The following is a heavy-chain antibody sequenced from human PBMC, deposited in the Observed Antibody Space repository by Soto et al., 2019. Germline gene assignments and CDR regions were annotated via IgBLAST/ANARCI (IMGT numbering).Heavy chain of an antibody. Sequence: SETLSLTCAVSGVSIRGSNWWSWVRKAPGKGLGWIGEIFHSGSTNYNPSLKSRLTISVDQSRNQFSLSLSSVTAADTAVYYCARRPIVAAADEDYWGQGTLVTVSS. V-gene: IGHV4-4*02. CDR3: ARRPIVAAADEDY. CDR2: IFHSGST. D-gene: IGHD2-2*01. J-gene: IGHJ4*02. CDR1: GVSIRGSNW.